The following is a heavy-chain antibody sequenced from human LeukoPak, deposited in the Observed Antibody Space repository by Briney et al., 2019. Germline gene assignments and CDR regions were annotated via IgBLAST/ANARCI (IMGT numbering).Heavy chain of an antibody. CDR2: IDPTGGST. D-gene: IGHD6-6*01. CDR3: ARTAARRFDY. CDR1: GGTFSSYA. V-gene: IGHV1-46*01. Sequence: ASVKVSCKASGGTFSSYAISWVRQAPGQGLEWMGIIDPTGGSTTYAQKFQGRVTMTRDTSTSTVYMELSSLRSDDTAVYYCARTAARRFDYWGQGTLVTVSS. J-gene: IGHJ4*02.